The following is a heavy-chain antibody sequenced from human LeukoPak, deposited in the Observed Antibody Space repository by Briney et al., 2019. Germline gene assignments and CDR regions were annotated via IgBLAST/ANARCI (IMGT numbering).Heavy chain of an antibody. CDR2: IWYDGSNK. Sequence: GASVKVSCKASGGTFSSYGMHWVRQAPGKGLEWVAVIWYDGSNKYYADSVKGRFTISRDNSKNTLYLQMNSLRAEDTAVYYCARDSGSGWAGGDYYGMDVWGQGTTVTVSS. CDR1: GGTFSSYG. D-gene: IGHD6-19*01. V-gene: IGHV3-33*01. J-gene: IGHJ6*02. CDR3: ARDSGSGWAGGDYYGMDV.